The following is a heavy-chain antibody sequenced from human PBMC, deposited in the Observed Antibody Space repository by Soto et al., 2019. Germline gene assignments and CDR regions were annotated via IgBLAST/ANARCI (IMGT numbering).Heavy chain of an antibody. V-gene: IGHV4-30-4*01. CDR1: GGSISSGDYY. J-gene: IGHJ6*02. CDR3: ARLAYSNYEPAYYYYGMDV. Sequence: LTCTVSGGSISSGDYYWSWIRQPPGKGLEWIGYIYYSGSTYLNPSLKSRVTISVDTSKNQFSLKLSSVTAADTAVYYCARLAYSNYEPAYYYYGMDVWGQGTTVTVS. CDR2: IYYSGST. D-gene: IGHD4-4*01.